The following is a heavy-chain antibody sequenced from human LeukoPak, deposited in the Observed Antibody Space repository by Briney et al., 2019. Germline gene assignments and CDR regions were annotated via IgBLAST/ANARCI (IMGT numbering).Heavy chain of an antibody. V-gene: IGHV3-11*01. D-gene: IGHD6-19*01. CDR1: GFTFSDYY. CDR3: AKDSRSGWPVDAFDI. J-gene: IGHJ3*02. Sequence: GGSLRLSCAASGFTFSDYYMSWIRQAPGKGLEWVSYISSSGSTIYYADSVKGRFTISRDNAKNSLYLQMNSLRAEDTAVYYCAKDSRSGWPVDAFDIWGQGTMVTVSS. CDR2: ISSSGSTI.